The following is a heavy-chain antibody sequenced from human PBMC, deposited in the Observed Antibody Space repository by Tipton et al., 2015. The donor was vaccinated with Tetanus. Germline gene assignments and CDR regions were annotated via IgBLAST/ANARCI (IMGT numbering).Heavy chain of an antibody. D-gene: IGHD2-8*01. CDR3: ARHLYGYWFDP. Sequence: GLVKPSETLSLTCSVSGGSIIDKKHYWGWIRQPPGKGLEWIASIFFEGSTYYRPSLKSRVTIDVDTSQNLITLKLTSVTAADTAVYYCARHLYGYWFDPWGQGALVTVSS. CDR1: GGSIIDKKHY. J-gene: IGHJ5*02. CDR2: IFFEGST. V-gene: IGHV4-39*01.